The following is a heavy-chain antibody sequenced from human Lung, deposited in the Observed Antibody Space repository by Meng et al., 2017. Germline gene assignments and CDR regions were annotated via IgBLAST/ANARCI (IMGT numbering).Heavy chain of an antibody. CDR3: ARGPTTMAHDFDY. CDR2: INHSGST. Sequence: QGRLRRWGAGLLKPSETLSLTCVVSGGSFSDYYWSWIRQPPGKGLEWIGEINHSGSTNYNPSLENRATISVDTSQNNLSLKLSSVTAADSAVYYCARGPTTMAHDFDYWGQGTLVTVSS. D-gene: IGHD4-11*01. CDR1: GGSFSDYY. V-gene: IGHV4-34*01. J-gene: IGHJ4*02.